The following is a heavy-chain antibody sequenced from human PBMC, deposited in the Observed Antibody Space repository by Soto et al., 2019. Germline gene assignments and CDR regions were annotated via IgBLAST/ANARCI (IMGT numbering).Heavy chain of an antibody. J-gene: IGHJ4*02. D-gene: IGHD3-16*02. CDR1: GFTFSNAW. Sequence: GGSLRLSCAASGFTFSNAWMSWVRQAPGKGLEWVGRIKSKTDGGTTDYAVPVKGRFTISRDDSKNTLYLQMNSLKTEDTAVYYCTTDTVEEITYYVYIWGSYRPGPTKNNHVKVGYWGQGTLVTVSS. V-gene: IGHV3-15*01. CDR3: TTDTVEEITYYVYIWGSYRPGPTKNNHVKVGY. CDR2: IKSKTDGGTT.